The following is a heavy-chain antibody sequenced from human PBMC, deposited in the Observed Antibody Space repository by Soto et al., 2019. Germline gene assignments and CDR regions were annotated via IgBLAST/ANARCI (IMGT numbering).Heavy chain of an antibody. CDR2: ISSSGFT. D-gene: IGHD6-13*01. Sequence: QVQLQESGPGLVKPSETLSLTCTVSGGAITPYCWSWIRQPPGKRLEWIGYISSSGFTNYNPSLNSRVTISVDTSKNQFSLKLSSVTAADTAVYYCVRDCYSSSCFDLWGQGTLVTVSS. CDR3: VRDCYSSSCFDL. V-gene: IGHV4-59*01. CDR1: GGAITPYC. J-gene: IGHJ4*02.